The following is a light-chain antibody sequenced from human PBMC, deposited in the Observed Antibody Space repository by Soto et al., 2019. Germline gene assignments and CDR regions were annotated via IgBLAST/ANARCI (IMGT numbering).Light chain of an antibody. V-gene: IGKV3-11*01. CDR3: QQRTHWPS. J-gene: IGKJ5*01. Sequence: ESVLTQSPATLSLSPGGRATLSCRASHSISTYLGWYQQRPGQAPRLLIYDASSRATGIPARFSGSGSGTDFTLTISSLEPEDFAVYYCQQRTHWPSFGQGTRLEIK. CDR1: HSISTY. CDR2: DAS.